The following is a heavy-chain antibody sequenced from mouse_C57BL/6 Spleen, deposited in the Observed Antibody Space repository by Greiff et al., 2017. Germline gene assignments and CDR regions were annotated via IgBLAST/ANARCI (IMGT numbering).Heavy chain of an antibody. D-gene: IGHD1-1*02. CDR2: LYPSVSYT. V-gene: IGHV1-69*01. CDR1: GYTFTSYW. J-gene: IGHJ2*01. Sequence: QVQLQQPGAELVMPGASVKMSCKASGYTFTSYWMHWVKQRPGQGLEWIGELYPSVSYTNYNQKFKGKSTLTVDKSSSTAYMQLSSQTSEDSAVDYCARWCEGYFDYWGQGTTLTVSA. CDR3: ARWCEGYFDY.